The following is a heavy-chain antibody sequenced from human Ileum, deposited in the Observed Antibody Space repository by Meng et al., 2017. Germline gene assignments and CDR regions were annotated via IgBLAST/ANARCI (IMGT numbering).Heavy chain of an antibody. Sequence: GPRQGSRPRRVKPSGTLSLTCAVAGTWWSWVRQPPGKGLEWIGEIFQSGRTNYNPSLKSRVTISIDKSKSQISLQLSAVTAADTAVYSCATSNDRDVYYLGYWGQGTLVTVSS. CDR3: ATSNDRDVYYLGY. CDR2: IFQSGRT. J-gene: IGHJ4*02. D-gene: IGHD3-22*01. CDR1: GTW. V-gene: IGHV4-4*02.